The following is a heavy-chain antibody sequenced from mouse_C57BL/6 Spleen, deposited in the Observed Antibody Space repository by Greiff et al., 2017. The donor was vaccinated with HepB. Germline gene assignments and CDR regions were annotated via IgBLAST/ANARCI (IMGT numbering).Heavy chain of an antibody. Sequence: EVQLQQSGPELVKPGASVKISCKASGYTFTDYYMNWVKQSHGKSLEWIGDINPNNGGTSYNQKFKGKATLTVDKSSSTAYMELRSLTSEDSAVYYCARPYYDYDEGYFDYWGQGTTLTVSS. D-gene: IGHD2-4*01. J-gene: IGHJ2*01. CDR2: INPNNGGT. CDR1: GYTFTDYY. V-gene: IGHV1-26*01. CDR3: ARPYYDYDEGYFDY.